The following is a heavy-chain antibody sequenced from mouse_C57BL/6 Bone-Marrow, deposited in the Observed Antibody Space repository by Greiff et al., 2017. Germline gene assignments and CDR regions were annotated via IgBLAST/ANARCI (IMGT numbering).Heavy chain of an antibody. V-gene: IGHV1-9*01. CDR3: ARSWFPFAY. CDR2: ILPGSGST. J-gene: IGHJ3*01. CDR1: GYTFTGYW. D-gene: IGHD2-2*01. Sequence: VQRVESGAELMKPGASVKLSCTASGYTFTGYWLAWVKQRPGHGLEWIGEILPGSGSTNYNEKFKGQATFTADTSSNTAYMQLSSLTTDDAAIYYCARSWFPFAYWGQGTLVTVSA.